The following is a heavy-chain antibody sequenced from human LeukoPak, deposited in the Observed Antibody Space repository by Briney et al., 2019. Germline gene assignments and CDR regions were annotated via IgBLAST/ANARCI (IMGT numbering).Heavy chain of an antibody. J-gene: IGHJ6*03. CDR2: ISDSGGST. Sequence: GGSLRLSCAASGFTFSSYAMSWVRQAPGKGLEWVSAISDSGGSTYYADSVQGRFTVSRDNPKNTLYLQMNILRAEDMAVYYCAKDGYDYYYYYMDVWGKGTTVTVSS. D-gene: IGHD1-1*01. CDR1: GFTFSSYA. CDR3: AKDGYDYYYYYMDV. V-gene: IGHV3-23*01.